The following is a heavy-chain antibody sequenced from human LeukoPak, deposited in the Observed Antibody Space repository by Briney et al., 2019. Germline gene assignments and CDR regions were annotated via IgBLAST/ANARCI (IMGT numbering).Heavy chain of an antibody. D-gene: IGHD1-1*01. J-gene: IGHJ4*02. Sequence: PGGSLRLSCAASGFTFSSYWMSWVRQAPGKGLEWVANIKQDGSEKYYVDSVKGRFTISRDNAKNSLYLQVNSLRAEDTAVYYCASMVGALERLFGYWGQGTLVTVSS. V-gene: IGHV3-7*01. CDR1: GFTFSSYW. CDR3: ASMVGALERLFGY. CDR2: IKQDGSEK.